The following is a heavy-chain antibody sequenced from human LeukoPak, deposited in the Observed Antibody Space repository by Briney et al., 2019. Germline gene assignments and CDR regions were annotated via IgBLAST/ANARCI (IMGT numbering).Heavy chain of an antibody. J-gene: IGHJ5*02. CDR3: AKEPLSRVSFNSFDP. CDR1: GFTVSSNY. D-gene: IGHD2/OR15-2a*01. CDR2: IYSGGST. Sequence: GGSLRLSCAASGFTVSSNYMSWVRQAPGKGLEWVSVIYSGGSTYYADSVKGRFTISRDNSKNTLYLQMNSLREEDTALYYCAKEPLSRVSFNSFDPWGQGTLVTVSS. V-gene: IGHV3-66*01.